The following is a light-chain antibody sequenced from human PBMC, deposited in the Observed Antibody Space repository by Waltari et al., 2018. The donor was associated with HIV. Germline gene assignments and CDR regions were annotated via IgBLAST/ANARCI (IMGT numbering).Light chain of an antibody. Sequence: QSVLTQPPSASGTPGQRVTISCSGSSSNIGSNTVNLSQQLPGTAHKLLIYSNNQRPSGVPDRFSGSKSGTSASLAISGLQSEDEADYYCAAWDGSLNGHVVFGGGTKLTVL. CDR2: SNN. CDR1: SSNIGSNT. J-gene: IGLJ2*01. V-gene: IGLV1-44*01. CDR3: AAWDGSLNGHVV.